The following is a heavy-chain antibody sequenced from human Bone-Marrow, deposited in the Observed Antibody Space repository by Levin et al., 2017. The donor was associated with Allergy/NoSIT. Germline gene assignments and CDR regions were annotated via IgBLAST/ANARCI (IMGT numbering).Heavy chain of an antibody. CDR1: GGSFSGYY. V-gene: IGHV4-34*01. Sequence: SETLSLTCAVYGGSFSGYYWSWIRQPPGKGLEWIGEINHSGSTNYNPSLKSRVTISVDTSKNQFSLKLSSVTAADTAVYYCARGRRRQNGVLLWFGELLKGGWYFDLWGRGTLVTVSS. D-gene: IGHD3-10*01. CDR3: ARGRRRQNGVLLWFGELLKGGWYFDL. J-gene: IGHJ2*01. CDR2: INHSGST.